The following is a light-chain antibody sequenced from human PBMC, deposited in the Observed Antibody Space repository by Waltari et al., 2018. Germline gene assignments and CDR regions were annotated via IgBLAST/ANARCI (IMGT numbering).Light chain of an antibody. J-gene: IGKJ3*01. CDR1: QGVGSS. Sequence: DIQLTQSPSFLSASVRDRVTITCRASQGVGSSLAWYQQVPGTSPKLLIYGASTLQSGVPSRFSGRGSGTEFTLTISSLQPEDFATYYCQQLNSFPFTFGPGTKVDI. CDR3: QQLNSFPFT. CDR2: GAS. V-gene: IGKV1-9*01.